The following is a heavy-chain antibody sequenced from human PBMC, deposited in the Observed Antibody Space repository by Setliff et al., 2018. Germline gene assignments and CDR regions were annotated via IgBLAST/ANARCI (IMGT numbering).Heavy chain of an antibody. D-gene: IGHD4-4*01. Sequence: PSETLSLTCTVSGGSISSSSYYWGWSRQPPGKGLEWIGSIYYSGSTYYNPSLKSRVTISVDTSKNQFSLKLSSVTAAGTAVYYCARVDYSPINYYYYYMDVWGKGTTVTVSS. CDR2: IYYSGST. CDR1: GGSISSSSYY. J-gene: IGHJ6*03. V-gene: IGHV4-39*07. CDR3: ARVDYSPINYYYYYMDV.